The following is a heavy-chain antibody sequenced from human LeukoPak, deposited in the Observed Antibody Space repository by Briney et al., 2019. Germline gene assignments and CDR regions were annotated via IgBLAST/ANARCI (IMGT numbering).Heavy chain of an antibody. J-gene: IGHJ4*02. Sequence: SETLSLTCTVSGGSISSSTYFWGWIRQPPGKGLEWIGTIYYSGSTYYNPSLKSRVTISVDSSKNQFSLRLSSVTAADTAVYYCARGFRGGSSWYRSFLDYWGQGTLVTVSS. CDR2: IYYSGST. D-gene: IGHD6-13*01. V-gene: IGHV4-39*07. CDR3: ARGFRGGSSWYRSFLDY. CDR1: GGSISSSTYF.